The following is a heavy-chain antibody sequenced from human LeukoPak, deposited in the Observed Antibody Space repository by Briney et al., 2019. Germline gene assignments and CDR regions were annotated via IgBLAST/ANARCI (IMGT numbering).Heavy chain of an antibody. CDR2: IIPIFGTA. J-gene: IGHJ5*02. D-gene: IGHD4-17*01. CDR1: GGTFSSYA. Sequence: ASVKVSCKASGGTFSSYAISWVRQAPGQGLEWMGGIIPIFGTANYAQRFQGRVPITADESTSTAYMELSSLRSEDTAVYYCARVGSGTTTLRWFDPWGQGTLVTVSS. V-gene: IGHV1-69*13. CDR3: ARVGSGTTTLRWFDP.